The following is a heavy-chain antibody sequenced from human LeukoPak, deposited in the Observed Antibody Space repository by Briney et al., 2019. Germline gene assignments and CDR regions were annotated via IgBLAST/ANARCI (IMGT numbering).Heavy chain of an antibody. V-gene: IGHV4-34*01. CDR3: ARGLKTATKSGYCSGGSCRTHYYGMDV. CDR2: INHSGST. CDR1: GGSFSGYY. J-gene: IGHJ6*04. D-gene: IGHD2-15*01. Sequence: SETLSLTCAVYGGSFSGYYWSWLRQPPGKGLEGIGEINHSGSTNYNPSLNRRVTISVNTSKNQFSLKLSSVSVADTAVYYCARGLKTATKSGYCSGGSCRTHYYGMDVWGKGTTVTVSS.